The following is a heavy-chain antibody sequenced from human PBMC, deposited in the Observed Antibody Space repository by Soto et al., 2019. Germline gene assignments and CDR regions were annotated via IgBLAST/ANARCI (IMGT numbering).Heavy chain of an antibody. CDR3: ARTRGGAGSSSWFDP. J-gene: IGHJ5*02. CDR1: GGTFSSYA. Sequence: QVQLVQSGAEVKKPGSSVKVSCKASGGTFSSYAISWVRQAPGQGLEWMGGIIPIFGTANYAQKFQGRVTFTADEPTSTAYMELGSLRSEDTAVYYCARTRGGAGSSSWFDPWGQGTLVTVSS. CDR2: IIPIFGTA. V-gene: IGHV1-69*01. D-gene: IGHD6-13*01.